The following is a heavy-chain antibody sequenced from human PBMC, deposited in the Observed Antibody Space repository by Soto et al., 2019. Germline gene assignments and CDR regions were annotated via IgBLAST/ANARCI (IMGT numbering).Heavy chain of an antibody. CDR1: GFTFSSYD. CDR2: IGTAGDT. D-gene: IGHD3-22*01. V-gene: IGHV3-13*04. J-gene: IGHJ4*02. CDR3: ARAIGPTLFDY. Sequence: GSLRLSCSASGFTFSSYDMHWVRQGPGKGLEWVSAIGTAGDTNYAGSVKGRFTISRENAKNSLYLQMNSLRAGDTAIYFCARAIGPTLFDYWRQGPLVTVSS.